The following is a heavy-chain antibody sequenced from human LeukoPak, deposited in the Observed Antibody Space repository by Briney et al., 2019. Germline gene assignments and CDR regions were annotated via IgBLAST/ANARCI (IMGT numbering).Heavy chain of an antibody. CDR1: GFTFDDYA. D-gene: IGHD6-19*01. Sequence: PGGSLRLSCAASGFTFDDYAMHWVRPTPGKGLEWVSGINWKSGSIGYADSVKGRFTISRDNAKNSLYLQMNSLRPEDTAFYYCAKDKGSGWSGIDYWGQGTLVTVSS. CDR3: AKDKGSGWSGIDY. J-gene: IGHJ4*02. CDR2: INWKSGSI. V-gene: IGHV3-9*01.